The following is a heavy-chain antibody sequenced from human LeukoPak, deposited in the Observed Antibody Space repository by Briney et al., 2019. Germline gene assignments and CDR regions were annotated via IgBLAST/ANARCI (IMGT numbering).Heavy chain of an antibody. J-gene: IGHJ4*02. CDR3: ARGADSGYSSDN. Sequence: GGSLRLSCAASGFTFSNYWMHWVRHAPGKGLVWVSRINSDGRSTNYADSVKGRFTISRDNARNTLYLQMNSLRAEDTAVYYCARGADSGYSSDNWGQGTLVSVSS. V-gene: IGHV3-74*01. D-gene: IGHD3-9*01. CDR1: GFTFSNYW. CDR2: INSDGRST.